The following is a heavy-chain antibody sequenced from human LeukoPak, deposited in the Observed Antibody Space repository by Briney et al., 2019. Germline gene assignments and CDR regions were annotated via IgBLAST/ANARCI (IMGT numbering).Heavy chain of an antibody. CDR1: AGSIASYY. Sequence: SETLSLTCTVSAGSIASYYWSWTRLSPGKGLEWIGYISYSGTNNYNPSLKSRVTISVDTSKNQFSLKVSSVTAAGSAVYYCARADFWSGYLIDHWGQGTLVTVSS. V-gene: IGHV4-59*01. CDR3: ARADFWSGYLIDH. D-gene: IGHD3-3*01. CDR2: ISYSGTN. J-gene: IGHJ4*02.